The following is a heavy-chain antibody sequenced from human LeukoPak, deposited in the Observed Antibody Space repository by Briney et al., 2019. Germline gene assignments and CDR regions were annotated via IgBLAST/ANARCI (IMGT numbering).Heavy chain of an antibody. J-gene: IGHJ4*02. CDR1: GYTFTSYY. CDR3: ARALRGDSSGYSGTYWEAPRPYFDY. D-gene: IGHD3-22*01. V-gene: IGHV1-46*01. Sequence: ASVKVFCKASGYTFTSYYMHWVRQAPGQGLEWMGIINPSGGSTSYAQKFQGRVTMTRDTSTSTVYMELSSLRSEDTAVYYCARALRGDSSGYSGTYWEAPRPYFDYWGQGTLVTVSS. CDR2: INPSGGST.